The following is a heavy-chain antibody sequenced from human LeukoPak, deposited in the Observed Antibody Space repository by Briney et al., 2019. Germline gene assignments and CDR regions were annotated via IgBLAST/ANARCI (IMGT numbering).Heavy chain of an antibody. CDR1: GGSISSYY. J-gene: IGHJ3*02. CDR2: IYYSGST. Sequence: SETLSLTCTVSGGSISSYYWSWIRQPPGKGLEWIGYIYYSGSTNYNPSLKSRVTISVDTSKNQFSLKLSSVTAADTAVYYCARDLWFFLVAFDIWGQGTMVTVSS. CDR3: ARDLWFFLVAFDI. D-gene: IGHD3-9*01. V-gene: IGHV4-59*01.